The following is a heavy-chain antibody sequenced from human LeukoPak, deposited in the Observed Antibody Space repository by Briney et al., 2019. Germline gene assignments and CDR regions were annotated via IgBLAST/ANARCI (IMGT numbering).Heavy chain of an antibody. J-gene: IGHJ6*02. V-gene: IGHV3-30-3*01. D-gene: IGHD2-2*01. CDR2: ISYDGSNK. CDR3: ARPNEISIVVVPAARGSYYGMDV. CDR1: GFTFSSYA. Sequence: GGSLRLSCAASGFTFSSYAMHWVRQAPGKGLEWVAVISYDGSNKYYADSVKGRFTISRDNSKNTLYLQMNSLRAEDTAVYYCARPNEISIVVVPAARGSYYGMDVWGQGTTVTVSS.